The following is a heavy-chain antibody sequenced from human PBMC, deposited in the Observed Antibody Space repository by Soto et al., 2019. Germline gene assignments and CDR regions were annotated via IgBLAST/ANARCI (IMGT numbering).Heavy chain of an antibody. D-gene: IGHD1-1*01. Sequence: SGTLSLTCTVSGGSISSYYWGWIRQPPGKGLEWIGCIYYTGSTNYSPSLKSRVTISVDTSKNQFSLKLSSVTAADTAVYYCARVTTLVTGFDYWGQGTLVT. CDR2: IYYTGST. J-gene: IGHJ4*02. V-gene: IGHV4-59*01. CDR3: ARVTTLVTGFDY. CDR1: GGSISSYY.